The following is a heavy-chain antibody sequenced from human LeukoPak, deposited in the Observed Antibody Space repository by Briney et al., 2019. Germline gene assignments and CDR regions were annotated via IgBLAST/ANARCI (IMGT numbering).Heavy chain of an antibody. CDR3: ARGYSSSVVYSDY. V-gene: IGHV3-53*01. Sequence: GGSLRLSCAASGFTVSSNYMSWVRQAPGKGLEWVSVIYSGVGTSYADSVRGRFTISRDNSKNTLYLQMNSLRAEDTAVYYCARGYSSSVVYSDYWGHGTLVTVSS. CDR1: GFTVSSNY. CDR2: IYSGVGT. D-gene: IGHD6-13*01. J-gene: IGHJ4*01.